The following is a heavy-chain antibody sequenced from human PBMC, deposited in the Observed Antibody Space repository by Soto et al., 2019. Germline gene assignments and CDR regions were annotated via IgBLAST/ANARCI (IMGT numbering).Heavy chain of an antibody. D-gene: IGHD4-17*01. CDR2: IIPIFGTA. Sequence: GASVKVSCKASGGTFSSYAISWVRQAPGQGLEWMGGIIPIFGTANYAQKFQGRVTITADKSTSTAYMELSSLRSEDTAVYYCARSPYGDYARLYGMDVWGQGTTVTVSS. V-gene: IGHV1-69*06. J-gene: IGHJ6*02. CDR1: GGTFSSYA. CDR3: ARSPYGDYARLYGMDV.